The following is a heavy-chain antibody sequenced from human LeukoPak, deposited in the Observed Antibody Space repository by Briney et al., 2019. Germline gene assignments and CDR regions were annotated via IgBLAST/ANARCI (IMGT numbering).Heavy chain of an antibody. CDR2: IYYSGST. V-gene: IGHV4-59*01. D-gene: IGHD3-22*01. CDR1: GGSISSYY. J-gene: IGHJ5*02. Sequence: SETLSLTCTVSGGSISSYYWSWIRQPPGKGLEWIGYIYYSGSTNYNPSLKSRVTISVDTSKNQFSLKLSSVTAADTAVYYCARDQYYYDSSGYYAPWFDPWGQGTLVTVSS. CDR3: ARDQYYYDSSGYYAPWFDP.